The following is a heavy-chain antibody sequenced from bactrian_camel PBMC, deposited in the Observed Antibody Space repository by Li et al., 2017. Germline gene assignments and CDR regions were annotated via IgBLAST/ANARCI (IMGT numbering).Heavy chain of an antibody. V-gene: IGHV3S53*01. Sequence: HVQLEESGGASVQAGESLRLSCAASGFTISFYAMSWVRQAPGKEREGVASIASDGRTNYADSVKGRFTISRDNAKKTVYLQMDSLKPEDTAMYFCAAGSLRFCALARHLYNYFGQGTQVTVS. J-gene: IGHJ4*01. D-gene: IGHD1*01. CDR1: GFTISFYA. CDR3: AAGSLRFCALARHLYNY. CDR2: IASDGRT.